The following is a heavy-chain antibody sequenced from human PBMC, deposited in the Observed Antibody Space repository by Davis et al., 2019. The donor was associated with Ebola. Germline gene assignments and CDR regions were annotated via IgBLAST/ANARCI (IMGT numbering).Heavy chain of an antibody. CDR2: IYYSGST. V-gene: IGHV4-30-4*01. CDR1: GGSISSGDYY. J-gene: IGHJ6*04. Sequence: MPSETLSLTCTVSGGSISSGDYYWSWIRQPPGKGLEWIGYIYYSGSTYYNPSIKSRVTISVDTSNNQFSLKLSSVTAADTAVYYCARDYPPPSYYYYYGMDVWGKGTTVTVSS. CDR3: ARDYPPPSYYYYYGMDV.